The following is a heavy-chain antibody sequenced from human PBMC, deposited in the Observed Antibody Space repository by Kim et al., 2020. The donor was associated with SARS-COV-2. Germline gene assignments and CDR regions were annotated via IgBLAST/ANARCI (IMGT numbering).Heavy chain of an antibody. J-gene: IGHJ6*02. CDR3: ARSKGYCSSTSCFGGYYYGMDV. CDR2: IYSGGST. D-gene: IGHD2-2*01. CDR1: GFTVSSNY. V-gene: IGHV3-66*01. Sequence: GGSLRLSCTASGFTVSSNYMSWVRQAPGKGLEWVSVIYSGGSTYYADSVKGRFTISRDNSKNTLYLQMNSLRAEDTAVYYCARSKGYCSSTSCFGGYYYGMDVWGQGTTVTVSS.